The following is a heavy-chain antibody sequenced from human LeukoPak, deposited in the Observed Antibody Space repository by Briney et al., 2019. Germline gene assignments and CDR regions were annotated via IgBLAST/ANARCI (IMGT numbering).Heavy chain of an antibody. Sequence: PGGPLRLSCAASGFTFTNYAMTWVRQAPGKGLEWVSGISEGVGNTYYADSVKGRFTISRDHSKNTLYLQMNSLRAEDTALYYCAKREKGTTGRFFDYWGQRTLVTVSS. CDR1: GFTFTNYA. J-gene: IGHJ4*02. CDR2: ISEGVGNT. V-gene: IGHV3-23*01. D-gene: IGHD4-17*01. CDR3: AKREKGTTGRFFDY.